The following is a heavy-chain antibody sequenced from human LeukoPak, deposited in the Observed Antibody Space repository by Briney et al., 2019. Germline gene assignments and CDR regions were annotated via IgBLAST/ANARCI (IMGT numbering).Heavy chain of an antibody. CDR2: IYTSGST. Sequence: PSETLSLTCTVSGGSISSYYWSWIRQPPGKGLEWIGYIYTSGSTNYNPSLKSRVTISVDTSKNQFSLKLSSVTAADTAVYYCARHGAMVREVIAARFDYWGQGTLVTVSS. J-gene: IGHJ4*02. V-gene: IGHV4-4*09. CDR3: ARHGAMVREVIAARFDY. CDR1: GGSISSYY. D-gene: IGHD3-10*01.